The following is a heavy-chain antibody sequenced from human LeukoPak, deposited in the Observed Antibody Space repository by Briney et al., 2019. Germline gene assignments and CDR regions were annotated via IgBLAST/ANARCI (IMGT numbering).Heavy chain of an antibody. CDR1: GGSISSYY. CDR2: IYSTGST. CDR3: ATAMFRGEPELY. Sequence: PSETLSLTCTVSGGSISSYYWSWIRQPAGEGLEWIGHIYSTGSTNYNPSLKSRVTLSVDRSKNQFSLRLNSVTAADTAVYYCATAMFRGEPELYWGQGTLVTVSS. V-gene: IGHV4-4*07. J-gene: IGHJ4*02. D-gene: IGHD3-10*01.